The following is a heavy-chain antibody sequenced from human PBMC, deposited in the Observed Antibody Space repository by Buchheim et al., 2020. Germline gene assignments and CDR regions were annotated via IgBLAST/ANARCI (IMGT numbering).Heavy chain of an antibody. J-gene: IGHJ5*02. V-gene: IGHV4-34*01. CDR1: GGSFSGYY. D-gene: IGHD3-10*01. CDR3: ARGITMVRGVPAPFDP. Sequence: QVQLQQWDAGLLKPSETLSLTCAVYGGSFSGYYWSWIRQPPGKGLEWIGEINHSGSTHYNPSLKSRVTISLDTSKTQFSLRLSSVTAADTAVYYCARGITMVRGVPAPFDPWGQGTL. CDR2: INHSGST.